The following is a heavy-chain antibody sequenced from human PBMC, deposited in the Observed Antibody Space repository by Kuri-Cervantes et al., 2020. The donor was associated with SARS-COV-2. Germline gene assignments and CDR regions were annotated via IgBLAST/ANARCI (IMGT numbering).Heavy chain of an antibody. CDR1: GFTFSSYG. D-gene: IGHD3-22*01. V-gene: IGHV3-30*02. CDR3: AREVYFHDSSGYSNHYYGLDV. Sequence: GESLKISCAASGFTFSSYGMHWVRQAPGKGLEWVAFIRYDGSNKYYADSVKGRFTISRDNSKNTLYLQMNSLRAEDTAVYYCAREVYFHDSSGYSNHYYGLDVWGQGTTVTVSS. CDR2: IRYDGSNK. J-gene: IGHJ6*02.